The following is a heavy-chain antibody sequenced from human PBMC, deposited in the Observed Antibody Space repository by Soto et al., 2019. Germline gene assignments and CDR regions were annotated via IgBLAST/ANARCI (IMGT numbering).Heavy chain of an antibody. J-gene: IGHJ6*03. D-gene: IGHD3-3*01. V-gene: IGHV4-59*08. Sequence: ETLSLTCTVSGGSISSYYWSWIRQPPGKGLEWIGYIYYSGSTNYNPSLKSRVTISVDTSKNQFSLKLSSVTAADTAVYYCARHSGYYDFWSGKASHYYYYMDVWGKGTTVTVSS. CDR3: ARHSGYYDFWSGKASHYYYYMDV. CDR2: IYYSGST. CDR1: GGSISSYY.